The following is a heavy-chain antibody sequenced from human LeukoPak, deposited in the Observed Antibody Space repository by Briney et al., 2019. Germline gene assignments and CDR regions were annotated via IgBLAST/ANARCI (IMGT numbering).Heavy chain of an antibody. CDR1: GGYISGYY. CDR3: AVRSITSIAARYDY. Sequence: PSETLSLTCTVSGGYISGYYWSWIRQPPGKGLEWIGYIYYSGSTYYNPSLKSRVTISVDTSKNQFSLKLSSVTAADTAVYYCAVRSITSIAARYDYWGQGTLVTVSS. J-gene: IGHJ4*02. CDR2: IYYSGST. D-gene: IGHD6-6*01. V-gene: IGHV4-59*04.